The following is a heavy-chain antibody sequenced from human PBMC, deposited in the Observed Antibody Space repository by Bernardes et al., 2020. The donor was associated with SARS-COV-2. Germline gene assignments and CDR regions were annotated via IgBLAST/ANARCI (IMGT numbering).Heavy chain of an antibody. J-gene: IGHJ6*03. CDR3: ARNAITIFGRRRDYMDV. CDR1: GGSTSAYY. CDR2: IYYSGST. V-gene: IGHV4-59*01. D-gene: IGHD3-3*01. Sequence: SETLSLTCTVSGGSTSAYYWNWVRQPPGKGLEWIGYIYYSGSTNYNPSLKNRVIISVDASKNQFFLKFNSVTAADTAVYYCARNAITIFGRRRDYMDVWGKGTTVTVSS.